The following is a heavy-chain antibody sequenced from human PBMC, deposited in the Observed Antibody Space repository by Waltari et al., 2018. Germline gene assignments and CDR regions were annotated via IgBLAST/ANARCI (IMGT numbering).Heavy chain of an antibody. CDR2: INHSGST. CDR3: ARHRGVVVAATGWFDP. V-gene: IGHV4-34*01. D-gene: IGHD2-15*01. CDR1: CGSFSGYY. J-gene: IGHJ5*02. Sequence: QVQLQQWGAGLLTPSEPLSLPCAVYCGSFSGYYWSWMRQPPGKGLEWIGEINHSGSTNYNPSLKSRVTISVDTSKNQFSLKLSSVTAADTAVYYCARHRGVVVAATGWFDPWGQGTLVTVSS.